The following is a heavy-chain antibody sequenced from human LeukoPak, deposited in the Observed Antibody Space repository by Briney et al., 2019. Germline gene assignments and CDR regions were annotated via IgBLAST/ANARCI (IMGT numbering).Heavy chain of an antibody. D-gene: IGHD3-22*01. CDR3: ARDRNYYDSSGELDY. J-gene: IGHJ4*02. Sequence: GGSLRLSCAASGFTFSSYWMHWVRQAPGKGLVWVSRINSDGSSTSYADSVKGRFAISRDNAKNTLYLQMNSLRAEDTAVYYCARDRNYYDSSGELDYWGQGTLVTVSS. V-gene: IGHV3-74*01. CDR1: GFTFSSYW. CDR2: INSDGSST.